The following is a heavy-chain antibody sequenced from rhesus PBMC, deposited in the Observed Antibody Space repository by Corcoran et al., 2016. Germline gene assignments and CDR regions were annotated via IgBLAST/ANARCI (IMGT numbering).Heavy chain of an antibody. CDR1: GFTFGSYA. V-gene: IGHV1-198*02. Sequence: QVQLVQSGAEVKKPGASVKVSCKACGFTFGSYASSWARQAPGQGLGGMGLITPLVCRPNYAEKFQGRVTITADTSTSTAYMELSSLRSEDTAVDYCARGPKPTTVNWYFDLWGPCTPITISS. J-gene: IGHJ2*01. D-gene: IGHD4-35*01. CDR3: ARGPKPTTVNWYFDL. CDR2: ITPLVCRP.